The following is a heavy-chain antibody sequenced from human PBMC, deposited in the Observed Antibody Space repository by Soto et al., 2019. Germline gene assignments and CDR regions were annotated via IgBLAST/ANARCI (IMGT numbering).Heavy chain of an antibody. CDR1: GDSISSSSYY. Sequence: QLQLQESGPGLVKPSETLSLTCSVSGDSISSSSYYWGWIRQPPGKGLEWIGTINYSGSTYYNPSLKSRVPISVDTSRTQFSLKVSSVTAADTAVYYCASLYGDYVPYWGQGILVSVSS. J-gene: IGHJ4*02. D-gene: IGHD4-17*01. CDR2: INYSGST. CDR3: ASLYGDYVPY. V-gene: IGHV4-39*01.